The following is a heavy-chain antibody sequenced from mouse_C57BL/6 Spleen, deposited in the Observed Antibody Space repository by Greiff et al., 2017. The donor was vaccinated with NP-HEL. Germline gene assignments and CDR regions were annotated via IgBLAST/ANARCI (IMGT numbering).Heavy chain of an antibody. CDR2: IDPEDGDT. D-gene: IGHD2-5*01. CDR3: TRPSYSNYDYFGDY. V-gene: IGHV14-1*01. Sequence: EVQLQQSGAELVRPGASVKLSCTASGFNIKDYYMHWVKQRPEQGLEWIGRIDPEDGDTEYAPKFQGKATMTADTSSNTAYLQLSSLTSEDTAVYYCTRPSYSNYDYFGDYWGQGTSVTVSS. J-gene: IGHJ4*01. CDR1: GFNIKDYY.